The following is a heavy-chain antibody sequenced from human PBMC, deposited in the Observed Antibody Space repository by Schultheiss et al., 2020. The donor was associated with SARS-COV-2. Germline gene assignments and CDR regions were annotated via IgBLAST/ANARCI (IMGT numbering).Heavy chain of an antibody. CDR3: ARDARYGFRGRSERGMDV. J-gene: IGHJ6*02. CDR1: GGSISSYY. V-gene: IGHV4-59*12. CDR2: IYYSGST. D-gene: IGHD5-24*01. Sequence: SETLSLTCTVSGGSISSYYWSWIRQPPGKGLEWIGYIYYSGSTNCNPSLKSRVTISVDTSKTQFSLNMTSVTAADTAVYYCARDARYGFRGRSERGMDVWGQGTTVTVSS.